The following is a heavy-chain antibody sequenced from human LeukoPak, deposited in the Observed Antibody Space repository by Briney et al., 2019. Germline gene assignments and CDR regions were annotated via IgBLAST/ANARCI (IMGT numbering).Heavy chain of an antibody. CDR3: ARAMVRGVIP. J-gene: IGHJ5*02. CDR2: ISSSSDTI. V-gene: IGHV3-48*02. Sequence: HPGGSLRLSCAASGFTFSSHSMHWVRQAPGKGLEWVSYISSSSDTIYYADSVKGRFTISRDNAKNSLYLQMNSLRDEDTAVYYCARAMVRGVIPWGQGSLVTVSS. CDR1: GFTFSSHS. D-gene: IGHD3-10*01.